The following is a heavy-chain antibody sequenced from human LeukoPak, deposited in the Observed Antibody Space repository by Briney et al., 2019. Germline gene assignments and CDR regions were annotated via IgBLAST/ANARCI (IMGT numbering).Heavy chain of an antibody. J-gene: IGHJ4*02. Sequence: GGSLRLSCAASGFTFSSYDMHWVRQATGKGLEWVSAIGTAGDTYYPGSVKGRFTISRENAKNSLYLQMSSLRAGDTAVYYCARDGRGGTFDYWGQGTLVTVSS. CDR2: IGTAGDT. CDR1: GFTFSSYD. V-gene: IGHV3-13*01. D-gene: IGHD3-10*01. CDR3: ARDGRGGTFDY.